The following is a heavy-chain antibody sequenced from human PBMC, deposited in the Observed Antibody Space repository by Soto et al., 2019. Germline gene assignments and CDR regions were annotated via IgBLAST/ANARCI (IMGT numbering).Heavy chain of an antibody. Sequence: EVQLVESGGGLVQPGGSLRLSCAASGFTFSSYWMHWVRQAPGKGLVWVSRINSDGSGTSYADSVKGRFTISRDNAKITLYLQMNSLRAEDTAVYYCATPAMVRVGAFDIWGQGTMVTVSS. CDR1: GFTFSSYW. D-gene: IGHD5-18*01. V-gene: IGHV3-74*01. J-gene: IGHJ3*02. CDR2: INSDGSGT. CDR3: ATPAMVRVGAFDI.